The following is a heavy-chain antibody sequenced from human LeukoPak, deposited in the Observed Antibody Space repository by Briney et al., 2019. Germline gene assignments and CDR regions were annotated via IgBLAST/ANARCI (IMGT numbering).Heavy chain of an antibody. CDR3: ARPGCGGNCYYRMDV. CDR2: ISGSGGST. D-gene: IGHD2-21*01. CDR1: GFTFSSYA. J-gene: IGHJ6*04. Sequence: GGSLRLSCAASGFTFSSYAMSWVRQVPGKGLEWVSAISGSGGSTYYADSVKGRFAISRDNSRNTLFLQMNSLRADDTAVYYCARPGCGGNCYYRMDVWGKGTTVNVSS. V-gene: IGHV3-23*01.